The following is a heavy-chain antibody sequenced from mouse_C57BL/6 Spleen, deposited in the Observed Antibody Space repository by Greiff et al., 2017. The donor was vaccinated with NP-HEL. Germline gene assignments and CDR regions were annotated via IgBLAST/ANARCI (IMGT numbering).Heavy chain of an antibody. Sequence: QVQLQQPGTELVKPGASVKLSCKASGYTFTSYWMHWVKQRPGQGLEWIGNINPSNGGTNYNEKFKSKATLTVDKSSSTAYMQLSSLTSEDSAVYYCARLSPSSGSRDYYAMDYWGQGTSVTVSS. J-gene: IGHJ4*01. CDR1: GYTFTSYW. D-gene: IGHD1-1*01. CDR3: ARLSPSSGSRDYYAMDY. V-gene: IGHV1-53*01. CDR2: INPSNGGT.